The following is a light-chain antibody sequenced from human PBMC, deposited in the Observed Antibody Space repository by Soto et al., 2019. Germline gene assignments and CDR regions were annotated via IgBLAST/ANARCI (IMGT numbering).Light chain of an antibody. J-gene: IGLJ2*01. CDR3: TVWDDSLRGRL. CDR2: RNN. CDR1: SSNIESNY. Sequence: QAVVTQPPSASGTPGQRVTISCSGGSSNIESNYVYWYQQLPGTAPRLLIYRNNQRPSGVPDRFSGSKSGTSASLAISALRSEDEADYYCTVWDDSLRGRLFGGGTKVTVL. V-gene: IGLV1-47*01.